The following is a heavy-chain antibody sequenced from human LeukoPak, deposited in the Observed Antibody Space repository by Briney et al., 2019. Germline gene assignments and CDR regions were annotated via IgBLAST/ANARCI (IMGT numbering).Heavy chain of an antibody. CDR1: GFTFNNYG. CDR3: TTDHYDYVWGRENAFDY. CDR2: IKIKTDGGTA. Sequence: PGGSLRLSCAATGFTFNNYGMSWVRQAPGKGLEWVGRIKIKTDGGTADYAAPVKGTFAISRDDSKDTLYLQMNSLKTEDTAVYYCTTDHYDYVWGRENAFDYWGQGTLVTVSS. V-gene: IGHV3-15*01. D-gene: IGHD3-16*01. J-gene: IGHJ4*02.